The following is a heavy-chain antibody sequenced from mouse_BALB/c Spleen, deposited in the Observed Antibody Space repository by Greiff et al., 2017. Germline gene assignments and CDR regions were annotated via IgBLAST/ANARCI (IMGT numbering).Heavy chain of an antibody. J-gene: IGHJ4*01. Sequence: EVQLQQSGPELVKPGASVKISCKASGYTFTDYNMHWVKQSHGKSLEWIGYIYPYNGGTGYNQKFKSKATLTVDNSSSTAYMELRSLTSEDSAVYYCASDYYGSSYYAMDYWGQGTSVTVSS. CDR2: IYPYNGGT. CDR1: GYTFTDYN. D-gene: IGHD1-1*01. V-gene: IGHV1S29*02. CDR3: ASDYYGSSYYAMDY.